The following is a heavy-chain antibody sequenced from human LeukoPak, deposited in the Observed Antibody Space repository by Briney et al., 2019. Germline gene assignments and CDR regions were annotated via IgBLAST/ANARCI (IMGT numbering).Heavy chain of an antibody. CDR1: GFSFSSYA. Sequence: GGSLRLSCAASGFSFSSYAMSWVRQAPGKGLEWVSAISGSGDSAHYADSVKGRLTISRDDSKNTLYLQMNSLSAEDTAVYYCAKASPSSGYYAYYFDYWGQGTLVTVSS. CDR2: ISGSGDSA. V-gene: IGHV3-23*01. CDR3: AKASPSSGYYAYYFDY. J-gene: IGHJ4*02. D-gene: IGHD3-22*01.